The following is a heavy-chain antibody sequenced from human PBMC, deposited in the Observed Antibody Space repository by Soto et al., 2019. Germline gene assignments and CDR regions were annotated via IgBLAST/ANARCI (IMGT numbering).Heavy chain of an antibody. Sequence: QVQLVQSGAEVKKPGASVKVSCKASGYTFTSYGISWVRQAPGQGLEWMGWISAYNGNTNYAQKFQGRVTITADESTSTAYMELSSLRSEATAVYYCARDSLDYYDSSGYRWFDPWGQGTLVTVSS. J-gene: IGHJ5*02. CDR3: ARDSLDYYDSSGYRWFDP. D-gene: IGHD3-22*01. V-gene: IGHV1-18*01. CDR1: GYTFTSYG. CDR2: ISAYNGNT.